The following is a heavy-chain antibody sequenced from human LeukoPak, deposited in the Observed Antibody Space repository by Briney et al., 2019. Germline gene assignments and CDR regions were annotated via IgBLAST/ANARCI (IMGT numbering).Heavy chain of an antibody. J-gene: IGHJ3*02. CDR3: TRVNPSAGSYYDAFDI. CDR1: RFTFSDSP. CDR2: IRSKPNSYAT. Sequence: PGVSLRRYGVASRFTFSDSPMHWVRQASGEGLEWVGRIRSKPNSYATTYAASVKGRFTISRDDSKNTAYLQMNSLKTEDTAVYYCTRVNPSAGSYYDAFDIWGQGTMVTVSS. D-gene: IGHD1-26*01. V-gene: IGHV3-73*01.